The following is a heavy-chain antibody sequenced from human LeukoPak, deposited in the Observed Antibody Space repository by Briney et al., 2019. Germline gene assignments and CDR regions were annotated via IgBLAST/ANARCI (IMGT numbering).Heavy chain of an antibody. V-gene: IGHV4-39*07. CDR2: IYYTGST. CDR3: SRLPDP. Sequence: KPSETLSLTCTVSGGSISTSSYSWGWIRQPPGKGLEWIGTIYYTGSTNYDPSLKSRVTISVDTSKNQFSLKLNSVTAADTAVYYCSRLPDPWGQGTLVTVSS. J-gene: IGHJ5*02. CDR1: GGSISTSSYS.